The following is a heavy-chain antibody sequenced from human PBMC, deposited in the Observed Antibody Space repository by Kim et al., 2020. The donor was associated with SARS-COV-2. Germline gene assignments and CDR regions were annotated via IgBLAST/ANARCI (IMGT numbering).Heavy chain of an antibody. CDR2: INPNSGGT. V-gene: IGHV1-2*06. J-gene: IGHJ5*02. D-gene: IGHD3-10*01. CDR1: GYTFTGYY. CDR3: ARDLAITMVRGVTPPPAFWCGP. Sequence: ASVKVSCKASGYTFTGYYMHWVRQAPGQGLEWMGRINPNSGGTNYAQKFQGRVTMTRDTSISTAYMELSRLRSDDTAVYYCARDLAITMVRGVTPPPAFWCGPWGQGTLVTVFS.